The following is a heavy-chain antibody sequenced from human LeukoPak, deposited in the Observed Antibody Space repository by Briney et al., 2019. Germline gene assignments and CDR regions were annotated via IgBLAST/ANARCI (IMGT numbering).Heavy chain of an antibody. J-gene: IGHJ5*02. Sequence: PGGSLRLSCAASGFTFSDDYMSWIRQAPGKGLEWVSYISSSGSTIYYADSVKGRFTISRDNAKNSLYLQMNSLRAEDTAVYYCARDYSSSWGYNWFDPWGQGTLVTVSS. D-gene: IGHD6-13*01. CDR3: ARDYSSSWGYNWFDP. CDR2: ISSSGSTI. V-gene: IGHV3-11*01. CDR1: GFTFSDDY.